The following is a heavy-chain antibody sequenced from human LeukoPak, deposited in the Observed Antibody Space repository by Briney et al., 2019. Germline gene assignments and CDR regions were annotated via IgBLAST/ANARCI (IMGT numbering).Heavy chain of an antibody. CDR3: ARGYGSGSYLLRVTDY. CDR1: GYTFTSYG. D-gene: IGHD3-10*01. J-gene: IGHJ4*02. V-gene: IGHV1-18*01. Sequence: ASVKVSFKSSGYTFTSYGISWVRQAPGQGREGMGWISAYSGNTNYAQKLQGRVTMTTDTSTRTAYMELRSLRSDDTAVYYCARGYGSGSYLLRVTDYWGQGTLVTVSS. CDR2: ISAYSGNT.